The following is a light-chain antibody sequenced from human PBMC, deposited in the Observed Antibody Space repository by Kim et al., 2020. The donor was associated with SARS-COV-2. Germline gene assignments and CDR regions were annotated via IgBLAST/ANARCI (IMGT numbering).Light chain of an antibody. V-gene: IGLV1-47*01. CDR1: RSNIGSNY. Sequence: QSVLTQPPSASGTPGQRVSISCSGSRSNIGSNYVYWYQQFPGTAPKLLIYSNNQRPSGVPDRFSGSKSGTSASLAISGLRSEDEADYYCAAWDDNLSGLALGGGTQLTVL. J-gene: IGLJ2*01. CDR2: SNN. CDR3: AAWDDNLSGLA.